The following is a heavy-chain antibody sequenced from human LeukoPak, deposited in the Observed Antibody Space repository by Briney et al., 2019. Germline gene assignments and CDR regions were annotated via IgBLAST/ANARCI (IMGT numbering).Heavy chain of an antibody. CDR2: SSYEM. Sequence: SSYEMYYTDSVKGRFTISRDNAKSSLYLQMNSLRAEDTAIYYSVRGDRYFFDFWGQGTLVTVSS. V-gene: IGHV3-69-1*02. J-gene: IGHJ4*02. CDR3: VRGDRYFFDF.